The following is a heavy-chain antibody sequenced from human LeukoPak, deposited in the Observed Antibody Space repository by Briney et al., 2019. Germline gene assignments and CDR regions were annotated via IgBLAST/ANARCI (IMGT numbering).Heavy chain of an antibody. CDR1: GGSISSSSIY. CDR3: ARVDGYFDY. V-gene: IGHV4-39*01. D-gene: IGHD5-24*01. J-gene: IGHJ4*02. Sequence: PSQTLSLTCTVSGGSISSSSIYWGWIRPPPGKGLGWVGSIYSSGTTYYSPSLKSRVTISVDTSKNQFSLKLSSVTAADTAVYYCARVDGYFDYWGQGTLVTVSS. CDR2: IYSSGTT.